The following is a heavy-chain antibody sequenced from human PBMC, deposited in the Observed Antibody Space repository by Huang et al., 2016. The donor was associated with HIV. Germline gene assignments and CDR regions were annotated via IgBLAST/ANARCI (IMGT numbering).Heavy chain of an antibody. CDR3: AGDQRGVGATKYDY. V-gene: IGHV1-69*01. CDR2: IITSFGTE. CDR1: GGTFSSYA. J-gene: IGHJ4*02. Sequence: QVQLVQSGAEVKKPGSSVKVSCKASGGTFSSYAVSWVRQAPGQGLEWMGGIITSFGTENDAQKFQGRVKISADESTSTVYMELSSLRSEDTAVYYCAGDQRGVGATKYDYWGQGSLVTVSS. D-gene: IGHD1-26*01.